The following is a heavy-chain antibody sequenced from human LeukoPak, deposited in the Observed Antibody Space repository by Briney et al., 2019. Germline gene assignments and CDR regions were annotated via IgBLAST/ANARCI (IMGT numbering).Heavy chain of an antibody. CDR2: ISGSGGST. D-gene: IGHD3-10*01. Sequence: GGSLRLSCAASGFTFSSYAMSWVRQAPGKGLEWVSAISGSGGSTYYADSVKGRFTISRDNSKNTLYLQMNSLRAEDTAVYYCAESPSKGTYYYGSGPNWFDPWGQGTLVTVSS. CDR3: AESPSKGTYYYGSGPNWFDP. V-gene: IGHV3-23*01. J-gene: IGHJ5*02. CDR1: GFTFSSYA.